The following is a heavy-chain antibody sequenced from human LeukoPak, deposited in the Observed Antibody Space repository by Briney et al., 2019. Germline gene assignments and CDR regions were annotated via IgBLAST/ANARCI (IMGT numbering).Heavy chain of an antibody. J-gene: IGHJ4*02. V-gene: IGHV1-2*02. Sequence: ASVKVSCKASGYTFTGYYMYWVRQAPGQGLEWMGYIYPNSGATKYAQKFQGRVTMTRDTSISTAHMELSGLRSDDTAVYYCGTLLSNGPFDYWGQGSLVTVSS. CDR2: IYPNSGAT. CDR1: GYTFTGYY. CDR3: GTLLSNGPFDY.